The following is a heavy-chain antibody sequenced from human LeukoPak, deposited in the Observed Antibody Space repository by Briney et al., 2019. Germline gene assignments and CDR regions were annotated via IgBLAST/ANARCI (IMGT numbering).Heavy chain of an antibody. J-gene: IGHJ6*02. CDR1: GGSISSYY. V-gene: IGHV4-59*01. D-gene: IGHD2-2*02. CDR3: ARGVWYCSSTSCYTGTYYYYGMDV. CDR2: IYYSGST. Sequence: SETLSLTCTVSGGSISSYYWSWIRQPPGKGLEWIGYIYYSGSTNYNPSLKSRVTISADTSKNQFSLKLSSVTAADTAVYYCARGVWYCSSTSCYTGTYYYYGMDVWGQGTTVTVSS.